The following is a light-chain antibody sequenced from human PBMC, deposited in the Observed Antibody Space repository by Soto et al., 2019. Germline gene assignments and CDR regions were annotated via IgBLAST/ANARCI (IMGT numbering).Light chain of an antibody. CDR2: NTS. V-gene: IGKV3-11*01. CDR1: QTVGSF. CDR3: QQRYNWPPLT. Sequence: EIVLTQSPATLSLSPGERATLSCRASQTVGSFLAWYQHKPGQAPRLLIYNTSKQANGIPARFSGSGSGTDFTLTISSLEPEDFAVYYCQQRYNWPPLTFGGGTKVEMK. J-gene: IGKJ4*01.